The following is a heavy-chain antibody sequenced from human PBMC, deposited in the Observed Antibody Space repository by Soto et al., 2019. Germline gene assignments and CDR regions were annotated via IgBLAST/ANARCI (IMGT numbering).Heavy chain of an antibody. CDR2: ISPYTGDT. Sequence: QVQLVQSGDEMKKPGASVRVSCKASGYIFVNYGIAWVRQAPGQGLEWRGWISPYTGDTHSASKVQGRLTMTTNTSTRRAEMGLGSLTSDDTAVYYCAMVDNYVTPTPPDVWGQGTTVTVSS. D-gene: IGHD3-16*01. J-gene: IGHJ6*02. CDR1: GYIFVNYG. CDR3: AMVDNYVTPTPPDV. V-gene: IGHV1-18*01.